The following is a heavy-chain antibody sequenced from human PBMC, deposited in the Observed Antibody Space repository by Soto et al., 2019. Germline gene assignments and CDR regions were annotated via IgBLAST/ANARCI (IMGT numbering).Heavy chain of an antibody. Sequence: QVSLQESGPGLVKPSETLSLTCTVSGGSITSNCWTWIRQPPGKGLEWIGYICNSGSTKYNPSLTSRVTISLDTAKNQVPLNVTSVAAADTAVYYCARVGTSAYYYATYVWGQGTTVTISS. CDR1: GGSITSNC. CDR3: ARVGTSAYYYATYV. D-gene: IGHD7-27*01. CDR2: ICNSGST. V-gene: IGHV4-59*01. J-gene: IGHJ6*02.